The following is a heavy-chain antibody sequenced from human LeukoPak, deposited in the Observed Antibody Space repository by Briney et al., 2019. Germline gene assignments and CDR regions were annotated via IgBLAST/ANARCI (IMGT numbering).Heavy chain of an antibody. D-gene: IGHD3-10*01. J-gene: IGHJ4*02. V-gene: IGHV1-69*05. CDR3: ARERSSGSYYTGDENFDY. CDR1: GGTFSSYA. Sequence: GASVKVSCKASGGTFSSYAISWVRQAPGQGLEWMGGIIPIFGTANYAQKFQGRVTMTRDTSTSTVYMELSSLRSEDTAVYYCARERSSGSYYTGDENFDYWGQGTLVTVSS. CDR2: IIPIFGTA.